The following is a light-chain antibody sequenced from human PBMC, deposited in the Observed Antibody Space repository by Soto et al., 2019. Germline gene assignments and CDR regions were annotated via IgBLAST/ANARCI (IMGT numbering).Light chain of an antibody. CDR3: QQSYSTLRT. CDR2: AAS. CDR1: QSISSY. V-gene: IGKV1-39*01. Sequence: DIQMTQPPSSLSASVGDRVTITCRASQSISSYLNWYQQKPGKAPNLLIYAASSLQSGVPSRLSGSGSGTDFTLTISSLQPEDFATYDCQQSYSTLRTGGQGTKVEIK. J-gene: IGKJ1*01.